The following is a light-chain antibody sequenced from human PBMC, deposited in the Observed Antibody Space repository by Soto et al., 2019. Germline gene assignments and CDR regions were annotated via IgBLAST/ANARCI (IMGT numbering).Light chain of an antibody. CDR1: QSVRSSH. J-gene: IGKJ1*01. V-gene: IGKV3-20*01. CDR3: QQYGSSSWT. Sequence: VSHLSLDMLSGSPRERPNRSCQASQSVRSSHLAWYQQKPGQAPRLLIYAAASRATGIPGRFSGSGSGTDFTLTISRLEPEDFAVYYCQQYGSSSWTFGQGTKVDIK. CDR2: AAA.